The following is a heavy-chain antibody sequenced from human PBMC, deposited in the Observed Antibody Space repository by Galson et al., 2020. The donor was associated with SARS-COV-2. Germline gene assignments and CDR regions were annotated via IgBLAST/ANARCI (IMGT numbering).Heavy chain of an antibody. V-gene: IGHV4-39*01. CDR3: ARTYCSGSYYDPRYYLDY. CDR2: IYYSGST. J-gene: IGHJ4*02. D-gene: IGHD3-10*01. CDR1: GGSISSSSYY. Sequence: SETLSLTCTVSGGSISSSSYYWGWIRQPPGKGLEWIGSIYYSGSTYYNPSLKSRVTISVDTSKNQFSLKLSSVTAADTAVYYCARTYCSGSYYDPRYYLDYWGQGTLVTVSS.